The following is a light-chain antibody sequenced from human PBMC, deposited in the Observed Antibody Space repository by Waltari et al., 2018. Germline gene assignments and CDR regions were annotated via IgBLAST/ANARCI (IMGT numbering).Light chain of an antibody. CDR2: GAS. CDR3: QHYLRLPAT. Sequence: EIVLTQSPGTLSLSPGERATLSCRASQSVSRAFAWYQQKPAQAPRLRIYGASNRATGIPDRFSGSGSGADFSLTISSLEPEDFAVYYCQHYLRLPATFGQGTKVEIK. CDR1: QSVSRAF. J-gene: IGKJ1*01. V-gene: IGKV3-20*01.